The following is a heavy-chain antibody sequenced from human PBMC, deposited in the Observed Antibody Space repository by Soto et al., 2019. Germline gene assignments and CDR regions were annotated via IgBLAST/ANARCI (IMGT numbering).Heavy chain of an antibody. CDR3: ALVVRLYCDGDCSMHFFDY. Sequence: SVKVSCKASGGTFSRNAISWVRQAPGQGLEWMGGIIPVFGTANYAQNFQGRVTIAADESTSTAYMELSSLRSEDTAMYYCALVVRLYCDGDCSMHFFDYWGQGTPVTVSS. J-gene: IGHJ4*02. V-gene: IGHV1-69*13. D-gene: IGHD2-21*02. CDR1: GGTFSRNA. CDR2: IIPVFGTA.